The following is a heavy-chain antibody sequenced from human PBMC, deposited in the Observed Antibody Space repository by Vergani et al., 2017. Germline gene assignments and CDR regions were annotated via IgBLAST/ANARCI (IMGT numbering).Heavy chain of an antibody. J-gene: IGHJ6*03. V-gene: IGHV2-70*15. CDR1: GFSLSTSGMC. Sequence: QVTLRESGPALVKPTQTLTLTCTFSGFSLSTSGMCVSWIRPPPGKALEWLARIDWDDDKYYSTSLKTRLTTSKDTSKNQVVLTMTNMDPVDTATYYRARINRYCSSTSCYVYYYYMDVWGKGTTVTVSS. D-gene: IGHD2-2*01. CDR2: IDWDDDK. CDR3: ARINRYCSSTSCYVYYYYMDV.